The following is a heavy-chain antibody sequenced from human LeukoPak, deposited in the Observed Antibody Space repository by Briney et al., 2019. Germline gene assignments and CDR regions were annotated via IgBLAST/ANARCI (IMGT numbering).Heavy chain of an antibody. CDR1: GFTFSSYD. V-gene: IGHV3-13*04. Sequence: GGSLGLSCAASGFTFSSYDMHWVRQATGKGLEWVSAIGTAGDTYYPGSVKGRFTISRENAKNSLYLQMNSLRAGDTAVYYCATSSIAVAGNAFDIWGQGAMVTVSS. D-gene: IGHD6-19*01. CDR2: IGTAGDT. J-gene: IGHJ3*02. CDR3: ATSSIAVAGNAFDI.